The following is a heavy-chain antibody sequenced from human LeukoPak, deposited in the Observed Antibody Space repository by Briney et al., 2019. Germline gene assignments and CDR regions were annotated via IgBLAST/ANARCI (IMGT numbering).Heavy chain of an antibody. J-gene: IGHJ5*02. D-gene: IGHD4-23*01. CDR1: GYTFTSYG. Sequence: ASVKLSCKASGYTFTSYGISWVRQAPGQGLEWMGWISAYNGNTNYAQKLQGRVIMTTDTCTSTAYMELWSLRYDDTAVYYCARDRNGGNMFDPWGQGTLVTVPS. CDR3: ARDRNGGNMFDP. V-gene: IGHV1-18*01. CDR2: ISAYNGNT.